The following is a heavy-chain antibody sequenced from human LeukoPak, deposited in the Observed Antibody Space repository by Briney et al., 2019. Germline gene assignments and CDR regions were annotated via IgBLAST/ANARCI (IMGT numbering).Heavy chain of an antibody. CDR2: IKKDGSEK. D-gene: IGHD2/OR15-2a*01. CDR3: AGGAGFLIDY. CDR1: GFTFSNYW. J-gene: IGHJ4*02. Sequence: PGGSLRLSCAASGFTFSNYWMNWVRQAPGKGPEWVAIIKKDGSEKYYVDSVKGRFTISRDNAKNSLYLRMNSLRADDTAVYFCAGGAGFLIDYWGQGALVTVSS. V-gene: IGHV3-7*01.